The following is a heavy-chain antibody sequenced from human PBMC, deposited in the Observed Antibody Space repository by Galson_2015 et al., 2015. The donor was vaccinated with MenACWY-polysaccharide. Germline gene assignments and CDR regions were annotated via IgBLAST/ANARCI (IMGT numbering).Heavy chain of an antibody. CDR2: ISGSGTNT. Sequence: SLRLSCAASGFTFTSYSMSWVRQAPGKGLEWVSAISGSGTNTYYADSVKGRFTISRDNSKNTLYLQMNSLRAEDTAVYYCAKDSTDFWSVAGRFDHWGQGTLVTVSS. V-gene: IGHV3-23*01. J-gene: IGHJ5*02. CDR3: AKDSTDFWSVAGRFDH. D-gene: IGHD3-3*01. CDR1: GFTFTSYS.